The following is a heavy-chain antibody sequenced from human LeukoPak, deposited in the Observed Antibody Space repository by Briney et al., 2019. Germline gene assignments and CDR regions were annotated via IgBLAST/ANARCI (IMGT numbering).Heavy chain of an antibody. J-gene: IGHJ4*02. D-gene: IGHD1-26*01. CDR3: ARGAVGATRAHYIDY. V-gene: IGHV4-39*07. Sequence: PSETLSLTSTVAAGSISSSSYYWGWIRHPPGKGLEWIGSIYYSGSTYYNPSLKSRVTISVDTSKNQFSLKLSSVAAADTAVYYCARGAVGATRAHYIDYWGQGTLVTVSS. CDR1: AGSISSSSYY. CDR2: IYYSGST.